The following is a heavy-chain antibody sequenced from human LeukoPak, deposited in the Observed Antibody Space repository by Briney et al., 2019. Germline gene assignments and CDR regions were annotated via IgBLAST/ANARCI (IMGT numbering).Heavy chain of an antibody. D-gene: IGHD3-16*01. CDR3: ARDGEGGYYFDY. CDR1: GLTFSSYE. CDR2: ISAGATI. V-gene: IGHV3-48*03. Sequence: PGGSLRLSCAASGLTFSSYEMNWVRQSPGKELEWVSYISAGATIYYADSVKGRFTISRDNAKNSLYLQMNSLRAEDTAVYYCARDGEGGYYFDYWGQGTLVTVSS. J-gene: IGHJ4*02.